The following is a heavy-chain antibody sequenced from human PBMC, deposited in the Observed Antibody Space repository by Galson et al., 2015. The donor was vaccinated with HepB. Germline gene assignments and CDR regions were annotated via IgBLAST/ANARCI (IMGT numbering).Heavy chain of an antibody. D-gene: IGHD1-1*01. CDR1: GFTFSTYS. J-gene: IGHJ4*02. CDR3: AVERDFDY. CDR2: ISSSSSYI. Sequence: SLRLSCAASGFTFSTYSMNWVRQAPGKGLEWVSSISSSSSYIYYADSVKGRFTISRDNAKNSLYLQMNSLRAEDTAVYYCAVERDFDYWGQGTLVTVSS. V-gene: IGHV3-21*01.